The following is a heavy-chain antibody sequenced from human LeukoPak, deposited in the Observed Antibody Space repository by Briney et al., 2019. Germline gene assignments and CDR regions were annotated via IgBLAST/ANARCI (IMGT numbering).Heavy chain of an antibody. CDR2: IYYSGST. CDR3: ARESGFYGSGSRY. V-gene: IGHV4-39*07. CDR1: GGSVSGSNYY. D-gene: IGHD3-10*01. J-gene: IGHJ4*02. Sequence: SETLSLTCTVSGGSVSGSNYYWGWIRQPPGKGLEWIGSIYYSGSTYYNPSLKSRVTISVDTSKNQFSLKLSSVTAADTAVYYCARESGFYGSGSRYWGQGTLVTVSS.